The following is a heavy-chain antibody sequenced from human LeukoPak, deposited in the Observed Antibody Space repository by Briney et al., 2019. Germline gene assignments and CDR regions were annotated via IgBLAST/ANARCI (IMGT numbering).Heavy chain of an antibody. V-gene: IGHV3-48*04. CDR3: ARVHCSSTSCYPGY. J-gene: IGHJ4*02. D-gene: IGHD2-2*01. CDR2: ISSSSSTL. Sequence: PGGSLRLSCAASGFTFSSYSMNWVRQAPGKGLEWVSYISSSSSTLYYADSVKGRFTISRDNAKNSLYLQMNSLGAEDTAVYYCARVHCSSTSCYPGYWGQGTLVTVSS. CDR1: GFTFSSYS.